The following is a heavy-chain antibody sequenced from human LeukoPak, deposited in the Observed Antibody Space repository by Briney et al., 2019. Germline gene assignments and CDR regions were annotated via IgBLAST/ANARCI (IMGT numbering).Heavy chain of an antibody. D-gene: IGHD6-13*01. CDR1: GGSISSYY. J-gene: IGHJ5*02. CDR2: IYTSGST. V-gene: IGHV4-4*07. CDR3: ARARIAAAGTWGNWFDP. Sequence: SETLSLTCTVSGGSISSYYWSWIRQPAGKGLEWIGRIYTSGSTNYNPSLKSRVTMSVDTSKNQFSLKLSSVTAADTAVYYCARARIAAAGTWGNWFDPWGQGTLVTVSS.